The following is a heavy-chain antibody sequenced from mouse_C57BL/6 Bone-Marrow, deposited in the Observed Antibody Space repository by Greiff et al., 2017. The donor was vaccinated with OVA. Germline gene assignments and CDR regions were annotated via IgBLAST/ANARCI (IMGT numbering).Heavy chain of an antibody. D-gene: IGHD2-3*01. CDR3: ARRYDGYYENYAMDY. V-gene: IGHV5-6*02. Sequence: EVMLVESGGDLVKPGGSLKLSCAASGFTFSSYGMSWVRQTPDKRLEWVATISSGGSYTYYPDSVKGRFTISRDNAKNTLYLQMRSLKSEDTAMYYCARRYDGYYENYAMDYWGQGTSVTVSS. CDR1: GFTFSSYG. J-gene: IGHJ4*01. CDR2: ISSGGSYT.